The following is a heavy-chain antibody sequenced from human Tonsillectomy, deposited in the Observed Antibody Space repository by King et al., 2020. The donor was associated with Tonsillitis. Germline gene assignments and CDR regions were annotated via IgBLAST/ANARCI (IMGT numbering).Heavy chain of an antibody. J-gene: IGHJ6*03. CDR3: AIGGLLHRNYYYMDV. D-gene: IGHD2/OR15-2a*01. CDR1: GFPFSTHD. Sequence: VQLVESGGGVVQPGRSLRLSCVASGFPFSTHDIHWVRQAPGKGLEWVALLSFAGSKKYYADSVRGRFTFSRDNSRKTVDLHMNSPRPEDTGVYFCAIGGLLHRNYYYMDVGGKGTTVTVSS. CDR2: LSFAGSKK. V-gene: IGHV3-30*01.